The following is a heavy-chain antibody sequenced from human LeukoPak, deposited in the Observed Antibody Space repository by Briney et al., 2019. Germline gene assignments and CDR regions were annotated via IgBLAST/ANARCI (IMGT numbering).Heavy chain of an antibody. J-gene: IGHJ5*02. V-gene: IGHV1-18*04. CDR2: ISAYNGNT. CDR1: GYTFTSYG. Sequence: ASVKVSCKASGYTFTSYGISWVRQAPGQGREGMGWISAYNGNTNYAQKLQGRVTMTTDTSTSTAYMELRSLRSDDTAVYYCARDQDTAMGFRGRTRSFDPWGQGTLVTVSS. D-gene: IGHD5-18*01. CDR3: ARDQDTAMGFRGRTRSFDP.